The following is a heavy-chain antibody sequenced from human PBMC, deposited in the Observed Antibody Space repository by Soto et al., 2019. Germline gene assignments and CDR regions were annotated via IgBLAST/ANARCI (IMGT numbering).Heavy chain of an antibody. Sequence: GGSLRLSCAASGFTFSDYYMSWIRQAPGKGLEWVSYISSSGSTIYYADSVKGRFTISRDNAKNSLYLQMNSLRAEDTAVYYCARDPIVGATDYYYYGMDVWGQGTTVTVSS. V-gene: IGHV3-11*01. D-gene: IGHD1-26*01. CDR3: ARDPIVGATDYYYYGMDV. CDR2: ISSSGSTI. J-gene: IGHJ6*02. CDR1: GFTFSDYY.